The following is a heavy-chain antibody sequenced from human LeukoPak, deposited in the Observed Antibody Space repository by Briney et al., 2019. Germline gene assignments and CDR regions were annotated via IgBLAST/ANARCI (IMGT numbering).Heavy chain of an antibody. CDR2: IKQDGSEK. V-gene: IGHV3-7*01. Sequence: PGGSLRLSCAASGFTFSSYWMSWVRQAPGKGLEWVANIKQDGSEKYYVDSVKGRFTISRDNAKNSLYLQMNSLRVDDTAAYYCARERFHGSGAPKYDYWGQGTLVTVSS. CDR3: ARERFHGSGAPKYDY. J-gene: IGHJ4*02. CDR1: GFTFSSYW. D-gene: IGHD3-10*01.